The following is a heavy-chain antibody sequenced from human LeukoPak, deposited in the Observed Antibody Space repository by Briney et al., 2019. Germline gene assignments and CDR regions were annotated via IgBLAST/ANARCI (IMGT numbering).Heavy chain of an antibody. CDR2: IYSGGST. CDR1: GFTVSSNY. D-gene: IGHD4-17*01. Sequence: GGSLRLSCAASGFTVSSNYMSWVRQAPGKGLEWVSVIYSGGSTYYADSVKGRFTISRDNSKNTLYLQMNSLRAEDTAVYYCAKRPYGDYDFDYFDYWGQGTLVTISS. J-gene: IGHJ4*02. CDR3: AKRPYGDYDFDYFDY. V-gene: IGHV3-66*01.